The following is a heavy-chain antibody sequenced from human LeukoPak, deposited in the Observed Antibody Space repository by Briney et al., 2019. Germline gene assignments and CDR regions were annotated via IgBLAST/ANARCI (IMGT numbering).Heavy chain of an antibody. CDR2: IWYDGSNK. Sequence: GGSLRLSCAASGFTFSSYGMHWVRQAPGKGLEWVAFIWYDGSNKYYADSVKGRFTISRDNSKNTLYLQMNSLRAEDTAVYYCAKEDISPYFDYWGQGTPVTVSS. V-gene: IGHV3-30*02. D-gene: IGHD2-15*01. CDR3: AKEDISPYFDY. J-gene: IGHJ4*02. CDR1: GFTFSSYG.